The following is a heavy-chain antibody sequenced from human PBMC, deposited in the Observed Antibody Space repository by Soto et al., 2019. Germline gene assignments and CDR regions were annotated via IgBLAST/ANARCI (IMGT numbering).Heavy chain of an antibody. CDR1: GGSISHYY. CDR2: AYYSGST. D-gene: IGHD3-3*02. V-gene: IGHV4-59*01. J-gene: IGHJ5*02. CDR3: ARDRSTYGGGGTGEDKENWFDP. Sequence: SETLSLTCSVSGGSISHYYWSWIRQSPGKGLEWIGYAYYSGSTDYNPSLKSRVTMAVDTSKNQVSLKLNSVTTADTAVYYCARDRSTYGGGGTGEDKENWFDPGGRGTLVTVSA.